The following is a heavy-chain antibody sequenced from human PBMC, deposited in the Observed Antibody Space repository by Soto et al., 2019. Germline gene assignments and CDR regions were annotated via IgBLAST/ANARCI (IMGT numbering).Heavy chain of an antibody. V-gene: IGHV4-30-4*01. CDR3: AREFRAYCTNGVCYNVFDY. D-gene: IGHD2-8*01. Sequence: SETLSLTCTVSGGSISSGDYYWSWIRQPPGKGLEWIGYIYYSGSTHYNPSLKSRVTISVDTSKNQFSLKLSSVTAADTAVYYCAREFRAYCTNGVCYNVFDYWGQGTLVTVSS. CDR2: IYYSGST. CDR1: GGSISSGDYY. J-gene: IGHJ4*02.